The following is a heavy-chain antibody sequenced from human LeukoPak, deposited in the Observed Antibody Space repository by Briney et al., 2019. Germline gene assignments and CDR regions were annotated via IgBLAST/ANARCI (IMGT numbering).Heavy chain of an antibody. CDR3: TTVLSSNRYNLCDY. Sequence: GGSLRLSCAASGFTFSRYWMHWVRQAPGKGLMWVSRISPDGSTTLYADSVKGRFPISRDNAKNTLYLQMNSLGAEDTAVYYCTTVLSSNRYNLCDYWGRGTLVTVSS. CDR1: GFTFSRYW. CDR2: ISPDGSTT. V-gene: IGHV3-74*03. D-gene: IGHD6-13*01. J-gene: IGHJ4*02.